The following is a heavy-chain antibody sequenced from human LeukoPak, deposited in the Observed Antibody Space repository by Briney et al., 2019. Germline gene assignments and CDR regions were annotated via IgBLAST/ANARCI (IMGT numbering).Heavy chain of an antibody. V-gene: IGHV3-21*01. CDR3: ARDYSSSWYYYYYGMDV. CDR2: ISSSSSYI. Sequence: GGSLRLSCAASGFTFSSYSMNWVRQAPGKGLEWVSSISSSSSYIYYADSVKGRFTISRDNAENSLYLQMNSLRAEDTAVYYCARDYSSSWYYYYYGMDVWGQGTTVTVSS. D-gene: IGHD6-13*01. J-gene: IGHJ6*02. CDR1: GFTFSSYS.